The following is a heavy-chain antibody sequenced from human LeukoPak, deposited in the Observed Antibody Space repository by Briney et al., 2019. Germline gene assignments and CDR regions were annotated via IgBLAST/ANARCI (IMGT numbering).Heavy chain of an antibody. V-gene: IGHV3-23*01. CDR3: AKPISGGLAVTADWFHP. J-gene: IGHJ5*01. D-gene: IGHD6-19*01. CDR2: INANSGTT. CDR1: GFAFSVYA. Sequence: GGSPRLSCTASGFAFSVYAMSWLRQPPGKGLEWVSTINANSGTTSYAASVRGRFTISRDNSKNTLYLQLNTLRADDTATYYCAKPISGGLAVTADWFHPWGQGTLVVVSS.